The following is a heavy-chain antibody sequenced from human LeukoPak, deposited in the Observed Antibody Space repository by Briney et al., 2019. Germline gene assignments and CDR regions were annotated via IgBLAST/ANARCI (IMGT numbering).Heavy chain of an antibody. D-gene: IGHD2-15*01. CDR2: IYSGGDT. V-gene: IGHV3-53*01. Sequence: GGSLRLSCAASRFTVSSNYMSWVRQAPGKGLEWVSVIYSGGDTYYADSVKGRFTISRDNAKSSLYLQMNSLRAEDTAVYYCAKDPHIVVVVAAYFDYWGQGTLVTVSS. CDR1: RFTVSSNY. J-gene: IGHJ4*02. CDR3: AKDPHIVVVVAAYFDY.